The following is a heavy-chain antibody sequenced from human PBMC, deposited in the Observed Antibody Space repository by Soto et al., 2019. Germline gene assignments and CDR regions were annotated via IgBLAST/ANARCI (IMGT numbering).Heavy chain of an antibody. CDR1: GGSISSYY. V-gene: IGHV4-59*01. CDR3: ARVGGGRGSGSYDLYYYYYMDV. Sequence: QVQLQESGPGLVKPSETLSLTCTVSGGSISSYYWSWIRQPPGKGLEWIGYIYYSGSTNYNPSLKSRVTISVATSKNQSPLKLSSVTAADTAVYYCARVGGGRGSGSYDLYYYYYMDVWGKGTTVTVSS. CDR2: IYYSGST. J-gene: IGHJ6*03. D-gene: IGHD3-10*01.